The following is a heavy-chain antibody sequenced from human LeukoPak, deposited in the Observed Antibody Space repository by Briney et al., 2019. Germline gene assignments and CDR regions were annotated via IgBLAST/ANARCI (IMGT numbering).Heavy chain of an antibody. CDR3: ARGIVVVPAAATGCWFDP. CDR2: IYPGDSDT. J-gene: IGHJ5*02. V-gene: IGHV5-51*01. D-gene: IGHD2-2*01. Sequence: GESLKISCKGSGYSFTSYWIGWVRQMPGKGLEWMGIIYPGDSDTRYSPSFQGRVTISADKSISTAYLQWSSLKASDTAMYYCARGIVVVPAAATGCWFDPWGQGTLVTVSS. CDR1: GYSFTSYW.